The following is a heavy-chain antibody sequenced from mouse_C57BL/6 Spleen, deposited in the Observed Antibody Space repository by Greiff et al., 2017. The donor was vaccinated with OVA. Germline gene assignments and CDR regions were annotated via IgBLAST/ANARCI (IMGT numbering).Heavy chain of an antibody. D-gene: IGHD2-4*01. CDR2: ISGGGGNT. J-gene: IGHJ3*01. V-gene: IGHV5-9*01. CDR3: ARHSYDYDGAWFAY. Sequence: EVKVVESGGGLVKPGGSLKLSCAASGFTFSSYTMSWVRQTPEKRLEWVATISGGGGNTYYPDSVKGRFTISRDNAKNTLYLQMSSLRSEDTALYYCARHSYDYDGAWFAYWGQGTLVTVSA. CDR1: GFTFSSYT.